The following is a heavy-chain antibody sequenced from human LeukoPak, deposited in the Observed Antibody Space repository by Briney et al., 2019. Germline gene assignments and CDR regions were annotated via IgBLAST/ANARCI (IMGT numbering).Heavy chain of an antibody. CDR3: AKGLITMVRGVIIPDYFDY. J-gene: IGHJ4*02. CDR1: GFTFSSYC. D-gene: IGHD3-10*01. V-gene: IGHV3-30*18. CDR2: ISYDGSNK. Sequence: GGSLRLSCAASGFTFSSYCMHWVRQAPGKGLEWVAVISYDGSNKYYADSVKGRFTISRDNSKNTLYLQMNSLRAEDTAVYYCAKGLITMVRGVIIPDYFDYWGQGTLVTVSS.